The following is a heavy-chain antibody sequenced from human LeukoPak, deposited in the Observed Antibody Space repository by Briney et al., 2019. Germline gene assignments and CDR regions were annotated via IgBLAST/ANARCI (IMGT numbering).Heavy chain of an antibody. CDR1: GFTFRDYN. J-gene: IGHJ6*02. CDR3: ARSIGLTGGGVDV. V-gene: IGHV3-11*01. D-gene: IGHD3-9*01. CDR2: ITDSGSSI. Sequence: PGVSLRLSCAASGFTFRDYNMNWVRQAPGQGLEWVSYITDSGSSIHYADSVNGRFTISRDNAKNSLYLQMNSLRAEDSAVYYCARSIGLTGGGVDVWGRGTTVTVSS.